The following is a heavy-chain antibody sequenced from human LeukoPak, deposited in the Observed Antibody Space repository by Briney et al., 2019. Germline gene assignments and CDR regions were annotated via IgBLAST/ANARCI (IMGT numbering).Heavy chain of an antibody. V-gene: IGHV3-23*01. CDR2: ISGSGGST. CDR3: ARTSWGHSSGWDSLFYYFDY. CDR1: GFTFSSYG. Sequence: GGTLRLSCAASGFTFSSYGMSWVRQAPGKGLERVSAISGSGGSTYYADSVKGRFTISRDNSKNTLYLQMNSLRAEDTAVYYCARTSWGHSSGWDSLFYYFDYWGQGTLVTVSS. D-gene: IGHD6-19*01. J-gene: IGHJ4*02.